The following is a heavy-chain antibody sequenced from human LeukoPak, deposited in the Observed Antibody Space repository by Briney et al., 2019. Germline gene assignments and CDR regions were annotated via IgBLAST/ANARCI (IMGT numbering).Heavy chain of an antibody. CDR2: IISILCIA. J-gene: IGHJ4*02. V-gene: IGHV1-69*10. CDR3: ARDAALTVTMAYY. Sequence: KDSPVHPLDTLISYTISWGPQGPGEGVGWGGGIISILCIANYVQKFQGRVTINADKSTSQDYMELSSLRSEDTAVYYCARDAALTVTMAYYWGQGTLVTVSS. D-gene: IGHD4-11*01. CDR1: LDTLISYT.